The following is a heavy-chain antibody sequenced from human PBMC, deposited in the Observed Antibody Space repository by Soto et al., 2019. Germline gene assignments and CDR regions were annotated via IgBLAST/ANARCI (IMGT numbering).Heavy chain of an antibody. Sequence: ASVKVSCKASGYAFSSYAIHWVRQAPGQRLEWMGWINAGNGNTKYSQKFQGRVTVTRDTSAGTGYVELRSLRSDDTAVYYCATKNFWSGYSTFDHWGQGTLVTVSS. V-gene: IGHV1-3*01. J-gene: IGHJ4*02. CDR3: ATKNFWSGYSTFDH. D-gene: IGHD3-3*01. CDR2: INAGNGNT. CDR1: GYAFSSYA.